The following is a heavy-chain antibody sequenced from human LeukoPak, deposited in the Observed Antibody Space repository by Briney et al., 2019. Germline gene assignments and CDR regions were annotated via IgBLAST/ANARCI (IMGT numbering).Heavy chain of an antibody. Sequence: ASVKVSCKVSGYTFTDYYMHLVQQAPGKGLEWMGLVDPEDGETIYAEKFQGRVTITADTSTDTAYMELSSLRSEDTAVYYCATGKGDYYYYMDVWGKGTTVTISS. CDR2: VDPEDGET. CDR3: ATGKGDYYYYMDV. V-gene: IGHV1-69-2*01. CDR1: GYTFTDYY. J-gene: IGHJ6*03.